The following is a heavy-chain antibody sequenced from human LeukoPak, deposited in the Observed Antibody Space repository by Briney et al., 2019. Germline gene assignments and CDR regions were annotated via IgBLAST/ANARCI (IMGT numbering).Heavy chain of an antibody. CDR2: VYYSGST. CDR1: GGSLSSFF. CDR3: ARKYYDILTGDTAREV. V-gene: IGHV4-59*01. J-gene: IGHJ6*04. D-gene: IGHD3-9*01. Sequence: KPPGTLSLTCTVPGGSLSSFFKDWVRQPPRKGLGWVGYVYYSGSTNYNPSLKSRVTISYEPSKKQFSVKLSSVTAADTAVYYCARKYYDILTGDTAREVWGEATTVTVSS.